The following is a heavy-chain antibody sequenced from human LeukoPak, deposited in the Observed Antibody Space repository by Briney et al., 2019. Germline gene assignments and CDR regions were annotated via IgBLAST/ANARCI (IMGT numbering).Heavy chain of an antibody. J-gene: IGHJ4*02. CDR2: IRSKAYGGTT. D-gene: IGHD3-10*01. CDR1: GFTFGDYA. Sequence: PGGSLRLSCTASGFTFGDYAMSWVRQAPGKGLEWVGFIRSKAYGGTTEYAASVKGRFTISRDGSKSIAYLQMNSLKTEDTAVYYCTRVTGGLLWFGELFDYWGQGTLVTVSS. V-gene: IGHV3-49*04. CDR3: TRVTGGLLWFGELFDY.